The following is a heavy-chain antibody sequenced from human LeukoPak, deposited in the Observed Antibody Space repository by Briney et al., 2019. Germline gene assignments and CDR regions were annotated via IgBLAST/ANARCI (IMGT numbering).Heavy chain of an antibody. V-gene: IGHV3-15*01. Sequence: GGSLRLSCPASGCTFNNVWMRGLRQAPGQGLEGVGRIKSKIYGGTTDYATPVKGRFNVSRDDSKNTLFLQMNTLKTEDTAVYFCTTEGDSFDFWGQGALVTVSS. CDR1: GCTFNNVW. D-gene: IGHD3-3*01. CDR3: TTEGDSFDF. CDR2: IKSKIYGGTT. J-gene: IGHJ4*02.